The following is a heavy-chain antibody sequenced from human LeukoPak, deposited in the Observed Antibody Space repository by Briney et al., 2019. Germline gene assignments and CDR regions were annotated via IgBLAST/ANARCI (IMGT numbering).Heavy chain of an antibody. CDR2: ISSSSSYI. Sequence: GGSLRLSCAASGFTFSSYSMNGVRQSPGRGLEWVSSISSSSSYIYYADPVKGRFTISRDNAKNSLYLQMNSLRAEDTAVYYCARPRAGSSGWYPDYWGQGTLVTVSS. CDR1: GFTFSSYS. J-gene: IGHJ4*02. D-gene: IGHD6-19*01. V-gene: IGHV3-21*01. CDR3: ARPRAGSSGWYPDY.